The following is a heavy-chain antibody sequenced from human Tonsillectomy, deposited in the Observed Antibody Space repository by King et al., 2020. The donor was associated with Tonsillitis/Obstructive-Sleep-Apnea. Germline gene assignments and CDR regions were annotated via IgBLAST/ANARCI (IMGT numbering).Heavy chain of an antibody. D-gene: IGHD2-2*01. CDR1: GFTFSSYW. J-gene: IGHJ4*02. Sequence: VQLVESGGGLVQPGGSLRLSCAASGFTFSSYWMHWVRQAPGKGLVWVSRINSDGSSTSYADSVKGRFTISRDNAKNTLYLQMNSLRAEDTAVYYCAPGGCSSTSCSTGPPPGFDYWGQGTLVTVSS. CDR3: APGGCSSTSCSTGPPPGFDY. CDR2: INSDGSST. V-gene: IGHV3-74*02.